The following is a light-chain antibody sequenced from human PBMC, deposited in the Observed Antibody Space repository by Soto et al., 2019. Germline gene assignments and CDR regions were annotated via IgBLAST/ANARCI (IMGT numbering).Light chain of an antibody. CDR1: ISDLAGYNY. V-gene: IGLV2-14*01. Sequence: QFALTQPASVSGSLGQSITISCTGTISDLAGYNYVSWYQQHPGKAPRLVIYEVTNRPSGVSNRFSGSKSGNTASLTISGLQADDEADYYCNSFTDSSLYVFGTGTKV. CDR3: NSFTDSSLYV. CDR2: EVT. J-gene: IGLJ1*01.